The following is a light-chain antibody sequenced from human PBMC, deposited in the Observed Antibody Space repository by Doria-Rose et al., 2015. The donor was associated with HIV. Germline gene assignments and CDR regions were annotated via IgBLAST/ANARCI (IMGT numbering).Light chain of an antibody. J-gene: IGLJ3*02. V-gene: IGLV2-14*02. CDR3: SAYSTSSTLV. CDR2: DDR. Sequence: PNPMIYDDRKRPSGVSNRFSGSKSGNTSSLTSSGLHAEDEADYYCSAYSTSSTLVFGGGTKLTV.